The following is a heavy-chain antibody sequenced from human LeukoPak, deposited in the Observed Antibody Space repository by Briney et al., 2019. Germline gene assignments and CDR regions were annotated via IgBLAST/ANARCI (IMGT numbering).Heavy chain of an antibody. V-gene: IGHV5-10-1*01. Sequence: PGESLRISCKASGYRFTSYWISWVRQMPGKGLEWMGRIDPSDSYTNYSPSFQGHVTISADKSISTAYLQWGSLKASDTAMYYCARPGGTIRKIDDAFDIWGQGTMVTVSS. CDR1: GYRFTSYW. CDR2: IDPSDSYT. J-gene: IGHJ3*02. CDR3: ARPGGTIRKIDDAFDI. D-gene: IGHD3-3*02.